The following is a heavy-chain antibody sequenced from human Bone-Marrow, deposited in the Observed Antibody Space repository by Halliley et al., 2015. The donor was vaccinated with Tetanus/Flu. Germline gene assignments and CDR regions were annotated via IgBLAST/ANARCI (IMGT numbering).Heavy chain of an antibody. CDR1: GGSINDDY. CDR2: IYYRGST. J-gene: IGHJ6*02. CDR3: ARVDCSSTSCYYQMDV. Sequence: TLSLTCTVSGGSINDDYWSWIRQPPGQGLEWVGYIYYRGSTKYNPSLKSRVTISVDTSNNEFSLKLSSVTVADTAVYYCARVDCSSTSCYYQMDVWGLGTKGIVSS. V-gene: IGHV4-59*12. D-gene: IGHD2-2*01.